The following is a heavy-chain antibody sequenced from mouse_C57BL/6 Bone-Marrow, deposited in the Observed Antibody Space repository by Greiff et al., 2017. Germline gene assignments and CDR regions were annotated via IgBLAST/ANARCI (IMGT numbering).Heavy chain of an antibody. Sequence: EVQLQQSGPELVKPGASVKISCKASGYSFTGYYMNWVKQSPEKSLEWIGEINPSTGGTTYNQKFKAKATLTVDKSSSTAYMQLKSLTSEDSAVYYCAKERDGYEDYWGQGTTLTVSS. D-gene: IGHD2-2*01. V-gene: IGHV1-42*01. CDR3: AKERDGYEDY. CDR2: INPSTGGT. J-gene: IGHJ2*01. CDR1: GYSFTGYY.